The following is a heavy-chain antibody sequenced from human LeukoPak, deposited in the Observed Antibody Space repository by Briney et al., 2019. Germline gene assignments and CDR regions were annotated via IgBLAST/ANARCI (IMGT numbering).Heavy chain of an antibody. Sequence: SGTLSLTCTVSGVSISSYYWSWIRQPPGKGLEWIGYIYYSGNTNYNPSLKSRVTISVDTSKNQFSLKLSSVTAADTAVYYCARLSGRWEWFDPWSQGTLVTVSS. J-gene: IGHJ5*02. CDR3: ARLSGRWEWFDP. CDR2: IYYSGNT. CDR1: GVSISSYY. V-gene: IGHV4-59*08. D-gene: IGHD1-26*01.